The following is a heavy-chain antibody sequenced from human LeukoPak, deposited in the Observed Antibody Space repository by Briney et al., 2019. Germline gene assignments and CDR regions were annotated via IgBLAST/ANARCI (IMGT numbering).Heavy chain of an antibody. V-gene: IGHV4-38-2*01. CDR3: ARFATGGLYYFDY. D-gene: IGHD6-19*01. CDR2: MYHSGNS. Sequence: SETLSLTCSVSGYSVSGAYYWGWIRQPPGKGLEWIGTMYHSGNSYYNPSLQSRVTISVDTSKNQFSLKLISVTAADTAVYYCARFATGGLYYFDYWGQGTQDTVSS. J-gene: IGHJ4*02. CDR1: GYSVSGAYY.